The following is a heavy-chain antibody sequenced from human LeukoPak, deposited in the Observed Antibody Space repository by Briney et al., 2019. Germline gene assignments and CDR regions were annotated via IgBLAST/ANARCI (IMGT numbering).Heavy chain of an antibody. J-gene: IGHJ3*02. CDR3: APGGYIGYGHAFDI. D-gene: IGHD5-12*01. CDR2: IYYSGST. CDR1: GFTFSDYY. Sequence: LRLSCAASGFTFSDYYMSWIRQAPGKGLEWIGSIYYSGSTYYNPSLKSRVTISVDTSRNQFSLKLNSVTAADTAVYYCAPGGYIGYGHAFDIWGQGTMVTVSS. V-gene: IGHV4-38-2*01.